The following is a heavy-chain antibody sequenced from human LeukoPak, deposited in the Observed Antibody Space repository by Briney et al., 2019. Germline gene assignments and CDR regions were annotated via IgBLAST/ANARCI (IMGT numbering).Heavy chain of an antibody. CDR2: IYYSGST. Sequence: SETLSLTCTVSGGSISSYYWSWIRQPPGKGLEWIGYIYYSGSTNYNPSLKSRVTISVDTSKNQFSLQLNSVTPEDTAVYYCARTRSGWDHIDYWGQGTLVTVSS. CDR1: GGSISSYY. V-gene: IGHV4-59*12. CDR3: ARTRSGWDHIDY. J-gene: IGHJ4*02. D-gene: IGHD6-19*01.